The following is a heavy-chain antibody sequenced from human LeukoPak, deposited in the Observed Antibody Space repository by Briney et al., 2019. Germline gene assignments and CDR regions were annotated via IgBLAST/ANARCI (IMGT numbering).Heavy chain of an antibody. CDR2: INPSGGGT. Sequence: ASVKVSCKASGSTITSYYMHWLRQAPGQGLEWMGIINPSGGGTNYAQKFQGRVTMTRDTSTSTVYMELSSLRSEDTAVYYCAGDQVTYGSGSPFYWGQGTLVTVSS. CDR3: AGDQVTYGSGSPFY. D-gene: IGHD3-10*01. J-gene: IGHJ4*02. V-gene: IGHV1-46*01. CDR1: GSTITSYY.